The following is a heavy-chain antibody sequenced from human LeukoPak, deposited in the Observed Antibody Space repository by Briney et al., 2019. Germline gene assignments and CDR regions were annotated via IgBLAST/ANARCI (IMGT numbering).Heavy chain of an antibody. V-gene: IGHV3-21*04. CDR1: GFTFTTYN. Sequence: PGGSLRLSCAASGFTFTTYNMNWVRQAPGKGLEWVSAITTSSAYIYYADSVRGRFIISRDNAKNSLYLQMNSLRAEDAALYHCARKGVGGELGGFDYWGQGTLVTVSS. CDR3: ARKGVGGELGGFDY. D-gene: IGHD3-16*01. J-gene: IGHJ4*02. CDR2: ITTSSAYI.